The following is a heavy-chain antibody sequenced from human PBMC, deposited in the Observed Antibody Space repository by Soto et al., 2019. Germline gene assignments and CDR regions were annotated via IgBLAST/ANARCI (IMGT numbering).Heavy chain of an antibody. CDR3: ARGSREQWLVRPIVAFDI. CDR2: IYYSGTS. Sequence: SETLSLTCTVSGGSISTSAYYWGWIRQPPGKGLEWIGTIYYSGTSYHNPSLKSRVTISVDTSKNQFSLKLSSVTAADTAVYYCARGSREQWLVRPIVAFDIWGQGTMVTVSS. J-gene: IGHJ3*02. V-gene: IGHV4-39*07. CDR1: GGSISTSAYY. D-gene: IGHD6-19*01.